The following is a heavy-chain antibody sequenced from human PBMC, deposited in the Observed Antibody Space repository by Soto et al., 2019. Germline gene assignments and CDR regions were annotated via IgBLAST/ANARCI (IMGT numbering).Heavy chain of an antibody. J-gene: IGHJ4*02. V-gene: IGHV3-23*01. CDR2: ISGGGETT. CDR1: GFTFSSYA. CDR3: AFNSGSGSYYFDY. Sequence: EVQLLESGGGLVQPGVSLRLSCAASGFTFSSYAMWWVRPAPGKGLECVSAISGGGETTYYADSVKGRFTISRDNSKNTLYLQMNSLRAEDTAVYYCAFNSGSGSYYFDYWGQGTLVTVSS. D-gene: IGHD3-10*01.